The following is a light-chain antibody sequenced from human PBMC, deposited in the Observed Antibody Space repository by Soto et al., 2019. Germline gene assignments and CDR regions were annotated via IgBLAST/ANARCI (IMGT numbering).Light chain of an antibody. Sequence: ETVLTQSPGTLALSPGDRATLSCRASRRVNTYLAWYQQKSGQAPRLLIFDASNRAAGTPARFSGSGSGTDFTLTICSLEPEDFAVYYCPQRDNWPWTFGQGTKVDIK. CDR2: DAS. V-gene: IGKV3-11*01. CDR3: PQRDNWPWT. CDR1: RRVNTY. J-gene: IGKJ1*01.